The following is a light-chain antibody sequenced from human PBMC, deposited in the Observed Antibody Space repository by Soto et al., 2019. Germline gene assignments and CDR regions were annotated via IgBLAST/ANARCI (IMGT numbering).Light chain of an antibody. J-gene: IGKJ5*01. CDR3: QQFNNYPIT. CDR2: RTS. CDR1: QSISSN. V-gene: IGKV3-15*01. Sequence: EIVLTQSQDTLSVCPGERATLSCLASQSISSNLAWYQQKPGQAPRLLMFRTSSRATGFPARFSGSGSGTEFNLTISSLQPEDFATYYCQQFNNYPITFGQGTRLEIK.